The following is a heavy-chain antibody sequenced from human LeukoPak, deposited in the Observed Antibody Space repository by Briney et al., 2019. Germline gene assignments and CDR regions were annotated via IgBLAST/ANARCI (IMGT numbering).Heavy chain of an antibody. Sequence: SETLSLTCTVSGGSISSYYWSWIRQPPGKGLEWIGYIYYSGSTNYNPSLRSRVAISVDTSKNQFSLKLSSVTAADTAVYYCTRESIYYDSSGLDYWGQGTLVTVSS. J-gene: IGHJ4*02. CDR2: IYYSGST. CDR1: GGSISSYY. D-gene: IGHD3-22*01. V-gene: IGHV4-59*01. CDR3: TRESIYYDSSGLDY.